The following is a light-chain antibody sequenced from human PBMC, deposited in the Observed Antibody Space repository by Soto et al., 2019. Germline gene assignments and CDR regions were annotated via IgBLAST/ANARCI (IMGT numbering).Light chain of an antibody. J-gene: IGLJ1*01. CDR2: EVS. V-gene: IGLV2-14*01. CDR3: SSWTTRSTYV. CDR1: NSDVGAFRF. Sequence: QSVLTQPASVSGSPGQSIIISCTGTNSDVGAFRFVTWYQQHPGKAPKLMIYEVSNRPAGVSDRFSGSKSGNTASLTISGLQTEDEADYYCSSWTTRSTYVFGTG.